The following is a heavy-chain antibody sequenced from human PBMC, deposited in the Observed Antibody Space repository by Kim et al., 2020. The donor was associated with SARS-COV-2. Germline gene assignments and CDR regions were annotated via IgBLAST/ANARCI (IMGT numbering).Heavy chain of an antibody. CDR3: APEMVGAGLDY. Sequence: GGSLRLSCAASGFTFSRHAMDWVRQAPGKGLEWLAVISSDGSNKYYADSVKGRFTISRDNSKNTVFLQMSSLGVEDTALYYCAPEMVGAGLDYWGQGTLVTVSS. CDR1: GFTFSRHA. V-gene: IGHV3-30-3*01. D-gene: IGHD6-25*01. J-gene: IGHJ4*02. CDR2: ISSDGSNK.